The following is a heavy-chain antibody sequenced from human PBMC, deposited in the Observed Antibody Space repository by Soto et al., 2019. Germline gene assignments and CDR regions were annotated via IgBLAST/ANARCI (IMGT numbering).Heavy chain of an antibody. CDR1: GFTFSSYA. CDR2: ISGSGGST. Sequence: GGSLRLSCAASGFTFSSYAMSWVRQAPGKGLEWVSAISGSGGSTYYADSVKGRFTISRDNSKNTLYLQMNSLRAEDTAVYYCVKEILSGYDYYYGMDVWGQGTTVTVSS. CDR3: VKEILSGYDYYYGMDV. D-gene: IGHD5-12*01. V-gene: IGHV3-23*01. J-gene: IGHJ6*02.